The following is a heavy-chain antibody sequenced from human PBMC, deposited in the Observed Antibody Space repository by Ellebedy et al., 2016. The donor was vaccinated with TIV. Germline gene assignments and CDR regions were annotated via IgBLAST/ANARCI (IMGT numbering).Heavy chain of an antibody. J-gene: IGHJ4*02. V-gene: IGHV4-59*08. CDR1: GGSISSYY. CDR2: IYYSGST. D-gene: IGHD6-19*01. Sequence: MPSETLSLTCTVSGGSISSYYWSWIRQPPGKGLEWIGYIYYSGSTNYNPSLKSRVTMSVDTSKNQFSLKLSSVTAADTAVYYCARDVSGWYDYWGQGTLVTVSS. CDR3: ARDVSGWYDY.